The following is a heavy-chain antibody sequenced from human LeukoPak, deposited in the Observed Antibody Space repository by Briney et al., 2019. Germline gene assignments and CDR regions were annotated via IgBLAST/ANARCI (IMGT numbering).Heavy chain of an antibody. CDR2: IYHSGST. CDR3: ARVRNWGPLGY. V-gene: IGHV4-38-2*01. CDR1: GYSISSGYY. D-gene: IGHD7-27*01. Sequence: PSETLSLTCAVSGYSISSGYYWGWIRQPPGKGLEWIGSIYHSGSTYYYPSLKSRVTISVDTSKNQFSLKLSSVTAADTAVYYCARVRNWGPLGYWGQGTLVTVSS. J-gene: IGHJ4*02.